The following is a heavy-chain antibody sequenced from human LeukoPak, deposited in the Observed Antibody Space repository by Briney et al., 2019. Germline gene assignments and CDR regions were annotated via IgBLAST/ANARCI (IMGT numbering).Heavy chain of an antibody. CDR3: AKMAGASTGNFDY. J-gene: IGHJ4*02. V-gene: IGHV3-66*01. Sequence: GGSLRLSCAASGFTVSKNYMNWARQAPGKGLEWVSIIYSGGSTYYADSVKGRFTISRDNSKNTLYLQMNSLRVEDTAVYYCAKMAGASTGNFDYWGQGTLVTVSS. CDR2: IYSGGST. D-gene: IGHD1-26*01. CDR1: GFTVSKNY.